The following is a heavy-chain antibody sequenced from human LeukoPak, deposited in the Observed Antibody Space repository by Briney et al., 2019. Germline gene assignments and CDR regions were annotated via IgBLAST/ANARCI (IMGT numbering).Heavy chain of an antibody. Sequence: SETLSLTCTVSGGSISSYYWSWIRQPPGKGPERIGYIYYSGSTNYKPSLKSRVTISIDTSKNQFSLKLSSVTAADTAVYYCARVSDILTGYYPWAFDIWGQGTMVTVSS. CDR2: IYYSGST. J-gene: IGHJ3*02. D-gene: IGHD3-9*01. V-gene: IGHV4-59*01. CDR1: GGSISSYY. CDR3: ARVSDILTGYYPWAFDI.